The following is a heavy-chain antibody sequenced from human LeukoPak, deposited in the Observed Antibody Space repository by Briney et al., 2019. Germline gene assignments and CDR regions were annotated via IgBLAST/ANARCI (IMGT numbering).Heavy chain of an antibody. J-gene: IGHJ6*03. V-gene: IGHV4-59*01. CDR2: IYYSGST. Sequence: GSLRLSCADSEFSFSTYWMSWVRQAPGKGLEWIGYIYYSGSTNYNPSLQSRVTISVDTSTNQLSLKLSSVTAADTAVYYCARFYGSGSLNYYYYYYMDVWGKGTTVTVSS. CDR1: EFSFSTYW. CDR3: ARFYGSGSLNYYYYYYMDV. D-gene: IGHD3-10*01.